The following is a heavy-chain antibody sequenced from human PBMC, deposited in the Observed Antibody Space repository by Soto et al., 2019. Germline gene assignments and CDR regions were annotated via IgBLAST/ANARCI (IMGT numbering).Heavy chain of an antibody. D-gene: IGHD3-16*01. J-gene: IGHJ5*02. CDR1: GGSISSGGYY. V-gene: IGHV4-31*03. CDR2: IYYSGST. CDR3: ARGESLGERRFDP. Sequence: QVQLQESGPGLVKPSQTLSLTCTVSGGSISSGGYYWSWIRQHPGKGLEWIGYIYYSGSTYYNPSLKRRVTIAVDTSKHQFSLKLSSVTAADTAVYYCARGESLGERRFDPWGQGTLVTVSS.